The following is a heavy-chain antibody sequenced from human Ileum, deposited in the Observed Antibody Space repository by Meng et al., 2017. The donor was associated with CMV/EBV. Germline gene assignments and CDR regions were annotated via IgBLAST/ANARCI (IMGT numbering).Heavy chain of an antibody. V-gene: IGHV3-23*01. J-gene: IGHJ5*02. CDR3: VKAGGSGWFDP. Sequence: GESLKISCAASGFTFSSYAMSWVRQAPGKGLEWVSAISGSGGSTYYADSVKGRFTISRDSSRNTLYLQMNSLRAEDTAIYFCVKAGGSGWFDPWGQGTLVTVSS. D-gene: IGHD3-16*01. CDR1: GFTFSSYA. CDR2: ISGSGGST.